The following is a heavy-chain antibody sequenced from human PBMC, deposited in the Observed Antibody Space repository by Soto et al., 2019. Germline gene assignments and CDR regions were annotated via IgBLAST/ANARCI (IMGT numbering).Heavy chain of an antibody. CDR2: INHSGST. CDR1: GGSFSGHY. Sequence: PSQTLSLTCAVYGGSFSGHYWSWIRQPPGKGLEWIGEINHSGSTNYNPSLKSRVTISVDTSKNQFSLKLSSVTAADTAVYYCASSRRYYDILTGYSPEGYYFDYWGQGTLVTVSS. V-gene: IGHV4-34*01. J-gene: IGHJ4*02. CDR3: ASSRRYYDILTGYSPEGYYFDY. D-gene: IGHD3-9*01.